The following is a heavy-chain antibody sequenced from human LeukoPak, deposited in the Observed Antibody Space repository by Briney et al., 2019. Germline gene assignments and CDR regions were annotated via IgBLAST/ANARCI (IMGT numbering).Heavy chain of an antibody. CDR2: IKSNSGGT. Sequence: ASVKVSCKASGYSFIGYYMHWVRQAPGQGLEWMGWIKSNSGGTHYAQKFQGRVTMTRDTSISTAYMELSRLRSDDTAVYYCARDQYYYDSSGDEGYYYYMDVWGKGTTVTISS. CDR1: GYSFIGYY. V-gene: IGHV1-2*02. D-gene: IGHD3-22*01. J-gene: IGHJ6*03. CDR3: ARDQYYYDSSGDEGYYYYMDV.